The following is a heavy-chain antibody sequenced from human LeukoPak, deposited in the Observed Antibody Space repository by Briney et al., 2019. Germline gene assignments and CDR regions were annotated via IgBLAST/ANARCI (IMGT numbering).Heavy chain of an antibody. CDR1: GFTFSSYA. CDR3: AKDGGTHFDH. Sequence: GGSLRLSCAASGFTFSSYAMSWVRQAPGRGLEWVSYISSSGTTISYAQSVKGRFTITRDNAQNSLTLHMNTLRADDTAVYYCAKDGGTHFDHWGQGTLVTVSS. V-gene: IGHV3-48*01. J-gene: IGHJ4*02. CDR2: ISSSGTTI. D-gene: IGHD1-26*01.